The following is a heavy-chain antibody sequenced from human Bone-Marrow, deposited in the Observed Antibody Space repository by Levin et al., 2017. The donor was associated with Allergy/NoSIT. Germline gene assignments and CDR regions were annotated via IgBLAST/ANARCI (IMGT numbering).Heavy chain of an antibody. Sequence: LRLSCTVSGGSISSANHYWGWIRQHPGKGLEWIGYLYYSGSTYPNPSLKSRVTMSVDTSKNQFSLKLSSVTAADTAVYYCARARITIVGVKRGAFDIWGQGTMVTVSS. J-gene: IGHJ3*02. CDR2: LYYSGST. CDR3: ARARITIVGVKRGAFDI. D-gene: IGHD3-3*01. V-gene: IGHV4-31*03. CDR1: GGSISSANHY.